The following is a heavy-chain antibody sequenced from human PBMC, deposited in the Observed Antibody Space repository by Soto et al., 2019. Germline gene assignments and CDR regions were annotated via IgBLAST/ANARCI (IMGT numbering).Heavy chain of an antibody. V-gene: IGHV5-10-1*01. CDR3: ARTASSSWFRGPDY. CDR2: IDPSDSYT. CDR1: GYSFTSYW. Sequence: GESLKISCKGSGYSFTSYWISWVRQMPGKGLEWMGRIDPSDSYTNYSPSFQGHVTISADKSISTAYLQWSSLKASVTAMYYCARTASSSWFRGPDYWGQGTLVTVSS. J-gene: IGHJ4*02. D-gene: IGHD6-13*01.